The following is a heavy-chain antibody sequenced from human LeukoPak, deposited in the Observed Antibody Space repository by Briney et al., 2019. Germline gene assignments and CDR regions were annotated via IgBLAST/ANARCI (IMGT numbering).Heavy chain of an antibody. V-gene: IGHV3-30*04. CDR1: GFTFSTFA. CDR2: ISYDGSNI. D-gene: IGHD2-15*01. Sequence: GGSLRLSCAASGFTFSTFAMHWVRQTPGKGLEWVAVISYDGSNIFYADSVKGRFTISRDNSKNTLYLQMNSLRLEDTAVYYCASRVVGILDYWGQGTLVTVSS. J-gene: IGHJ4*02. CDR3: ASRVVGILDY.